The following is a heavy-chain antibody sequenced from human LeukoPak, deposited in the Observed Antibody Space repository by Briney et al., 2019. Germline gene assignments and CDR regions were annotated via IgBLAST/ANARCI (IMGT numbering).Heavy chain of an antibody. CDR1: GFIFSSYA. Sequence: GGSLRLSCSASGFIFSSYALHWVRQAPGKGLEYVSGINNDGGRTYYADSVKGRFTISRDNSENTLYFQMSSLRPEDKAVYYCVKDQDRSSWYYFDCWGQGTLVTVSS. D-gene: IGHD6-13*01. V-gene: IGHV3-64*05. CDR2: INNDGGRT. J-gene: IGHJ4*02. CDR3: VKDQDRSSWYYFDC.